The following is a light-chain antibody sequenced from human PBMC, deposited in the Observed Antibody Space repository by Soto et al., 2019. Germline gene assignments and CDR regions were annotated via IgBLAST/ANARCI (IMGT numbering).Light chain of an antibody. CDR3: QQYGSSPPT. CDR2: GAS. CDR1: QSVSSNY. Sequence: EIVLTQSPGTLSLSPGERATLSCRASQSVSSNYLAWYQRKPGQAPRLLIYGASSRATDIPYRISGSGAGTDFTLTITRLEPEDVAVYSCQQYGSSPPTFGQGTKVEIK. J-gene: IGKJ1*01. V-gene: IGKV3-20*01.